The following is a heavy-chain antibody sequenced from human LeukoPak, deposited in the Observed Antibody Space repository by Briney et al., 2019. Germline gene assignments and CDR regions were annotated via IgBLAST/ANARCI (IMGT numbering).Heavy chain of an antibody. D-gene: IGHD6-19*01. J-gene: IGHJ4*02. CDR3: ARSSVTGHFDF. CDR1: GDTFSSSA. V-gene: IGHV1-69*04. CDR2: IILPLDIT. Sequence: SVKVSCKASGDTFSSSAISWLRQAPGQGLEWMGKIILPLDITNYAQQFQGGVTITTDKSTDTVFLELSSLRSQDTAVYYCARSSVTGHFDFWGQGTLVTVSS.